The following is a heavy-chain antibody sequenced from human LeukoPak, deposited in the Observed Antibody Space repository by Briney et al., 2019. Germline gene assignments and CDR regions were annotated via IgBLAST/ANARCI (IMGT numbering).Heavy chain of an antibody. J-gene: IGHJ4*02. CDR2: INPSGGST. CDR3: ARLGVSMVRGVIQDY. D-gene: IGHD3-10*01. V-gene: IGHV1-46*01. Sequence: ASVKVSCKASGYTFTSYYMHWVRQAPGQGLEWMGIINPSGGSTSYAQKFQGRVTMTRDTSTSTVYMELSSLRSEDTAVYYCARLGVSMVRGVIQDYWGQGTLVTVSS. CDR1: GYTFTSYY.